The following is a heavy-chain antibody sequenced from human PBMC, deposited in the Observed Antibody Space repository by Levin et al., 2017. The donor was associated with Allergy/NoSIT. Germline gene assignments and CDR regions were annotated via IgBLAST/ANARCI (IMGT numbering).Heavy chain of an antibody. CDR3: ASEHRRVATMDT. V-gene: IGHV4-30-4*01. Sequence: SETLSLTCTVSGGSISSGDYYWSWIRQPPGKGLEWIGYIYYSGSTYYNPSLKSRVTISVDTSKNQFSLKLSSVTAADTAVDYCASEHRRVATMDTWGQGTLVTVSS. J-gene: IGHJ5*02. D-gene: IGHD5-12*01. CDR2: IYYSGST. CDR1: GGSISSGDYY.